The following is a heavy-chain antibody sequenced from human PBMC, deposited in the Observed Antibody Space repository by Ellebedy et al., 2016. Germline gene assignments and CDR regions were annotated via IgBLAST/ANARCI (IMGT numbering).Heavy chain of an antibody. CDR3: ARVRLKVDTAMVYYFEY. D-gene: IGHD5-18*01. CDR2: ISYDGSYK. V-gene: IGHV3-30*03. Sequence: GGSLRLSCAASGFSFSSYGMHWVRQAPGKGLEWVAVISYDGSYKEYADSVKGRFTISRDNSKNSLSLQMSSLRPEDTAVYYCARVRLKVDTAMVYYFEYWGQGTLVTVSS. J-gene: IGHJ4*02. CDR1: GFSFSSYG.